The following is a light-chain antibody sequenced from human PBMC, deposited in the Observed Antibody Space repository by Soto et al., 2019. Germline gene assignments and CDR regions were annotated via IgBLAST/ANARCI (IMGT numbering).Light chain of an antibody. CDR2: SNT. Sequence: QSVLTQPPSVSGAPGQRVTISCTGSNSNIGAGFDVHWYQQFPGTAPRLLIYSNTNRPSGVPDRFSASKSGTSASLAITGLRAEDEADYYCQSFDINVLALIFGVGTKLTVL. CDR3: QSFDINVLALI. CDR1: NSNIGAGFD. J-gene: IGLJ2*01. V-gene: IGLV1-40*01.